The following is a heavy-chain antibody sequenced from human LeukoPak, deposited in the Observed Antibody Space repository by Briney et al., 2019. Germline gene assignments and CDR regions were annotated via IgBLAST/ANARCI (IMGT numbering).Heavy chain of an antibody. CDR2: VSSSSSYI. V-gene: IGHV3-21*01. CDR3: ARERDCGRFSCGAYYFDF. CDR1: GFSIRSHG. Sequence: GSLRLSCAASGFSIRSHGMDWVRQAPGKGLEWVASVSSSSSYIHYADSVKGRFTISSDSAKNSLHPQMNSLRAEDTAVYFCARERDCGRFSCGAYYFDFWGQGILVTVSS. D-gene: IGHD6-19*01. J-gene: IGHJ4*02.